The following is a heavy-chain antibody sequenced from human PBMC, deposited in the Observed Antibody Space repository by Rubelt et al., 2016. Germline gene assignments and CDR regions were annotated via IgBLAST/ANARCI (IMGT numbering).Heavy chain of an antibody. D-gene: IGHD6-6*01. Sequence: QLVQSGAEVKKPGSSVKVSCKASGGTFSSYAISWVRQAPGQGLEWMGWISAYNGNTNYAQKLQGRVTMTTDTSTSTAYMELSRLRSDDTAVYYCARDTSSIAPGGYWGQGTLVTVSS. CDR1: GGTFSSYA. CDR2: ISAYNGNT. V-gene: IGHV1-18*01. CDR3: ARDTSSIAPGGY. J-gene: IGHJ4*02.